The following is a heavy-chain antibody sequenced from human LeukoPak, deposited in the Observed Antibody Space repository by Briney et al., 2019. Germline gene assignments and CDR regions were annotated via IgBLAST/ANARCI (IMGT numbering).Heavy chain of an antibody. CDR3: ARALSPSQQYGDYYFDY. CDR2: IGTAGDT. V-gene: IGHV3-13*01. CDR1: GFTLSSYD. D-gene: IGHD4-17*01. Sequence: GGSLRLSCAASGFTLSSYDMHWVRQATGKGLEWVSAIGTAGDTYYPGSVKGRFTISRENAKNSLYLQMNSLRAGDTAVYYCARALSPSQQYGDYYFDYWGQGTLVTVSS. J-gene: IGHJ4*02.